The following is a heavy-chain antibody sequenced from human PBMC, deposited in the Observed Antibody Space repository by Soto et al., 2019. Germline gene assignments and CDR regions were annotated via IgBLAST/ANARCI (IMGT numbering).Heavy chain of an antibody. J-gene: IGHJ4*02. V-gene: IGHV3-7*05. Sequence: GRSLRLSSAASGFTFSSYWMSWVRQAPGKGLEWVANIKQDGSEKYYVDSVKGRFTISRDNAKNSLYLQMNSLRAEDTAVYYCARDPASYSGYDSRDYWGQGTLVSVSS. CDR3: ARDPASYSGYDSRDY. CDR2: IKQDGSEK. CDR1: GFTFSSYW. D-gene: IGHD5-12*01.